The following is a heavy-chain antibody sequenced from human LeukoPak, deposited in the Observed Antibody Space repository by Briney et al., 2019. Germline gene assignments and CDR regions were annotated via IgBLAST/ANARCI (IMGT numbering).Heavy chain of an antibody. CDR2: IDYGGTT. D-gene: IGHD2-2*01. Sequence: SETLSLTCSVSGYYIYNGYYWGWIRQAPGKGLEWIGNIDYGGTTYYIPSLKSPVTISIDTSKNQFSLRLISVTAADTAVYYCARDQLYCSSSSCRNLGWFDPWGQGTLVTVSS. CDR1: GYYIYNGYY. J-gene: IGHJ5*02. V-gene: IGHV4-38-2*02. CDR3: ARDQLYCSSSSCRNLGWFDP.